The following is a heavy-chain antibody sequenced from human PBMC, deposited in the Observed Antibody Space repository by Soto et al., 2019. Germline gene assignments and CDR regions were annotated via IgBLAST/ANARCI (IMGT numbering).Heavy chain of an antibody. CDR2: ISGYNGNT. Sequence: GASVKVSCKTSGYIFRSYGISWVRRAPGQGLEWMGWISGYNGNTNYAQNLQGRVTMTTDTSTSTAYMELSSLRSDDTAVYYCARVEYSSPRAYYYYGMDVWGQGTTVTVSS. CDR3: ARVEYSSPRAYYYYGMDV. J-gene: IGHJ6*02. D-gene: IGHD6-6*01. CDR1: GYIFRSYG. V-gene: IGHV1-18*01.